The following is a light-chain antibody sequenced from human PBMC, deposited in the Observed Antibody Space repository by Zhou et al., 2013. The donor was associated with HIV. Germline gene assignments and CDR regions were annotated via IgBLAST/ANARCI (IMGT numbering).Light chain of an antibody. CDR2: KAS. V-gene: IGKV1-5*03. J-gene: IGKJ2*03. CDR1: QSISGW. Sequence: DIQMTQSPSTLPASVGDRVTITCRASQSISGWLAWYQQKPGKAPKLLIYKASSLESGVPSRFSGSGSGTEFTLTISSLQPDDFASYYCQQYNSHLYSFGQGTKLE. CDR3: QQYNSHLYS.